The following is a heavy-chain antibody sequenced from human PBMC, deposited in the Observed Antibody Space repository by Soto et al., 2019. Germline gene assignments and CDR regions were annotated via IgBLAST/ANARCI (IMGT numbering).Heavy chain of an antibody. CDR3: TRRNGYIYYYGMDV. Sequence: PGGSLRLSCTASGFTFGDYAMSWFRQAPGKGLEWVGFIRSKAYGGTTEYAASVKGRFTISRDDSNSIAYLQMNSLKTEDTAVYYCTRRNGYIYYYGMDVWGQGTTVTVSS. CDR1: GFTFGDYA. CDR2: IRSKAYGGTT. V-gene: IGHV3-49*03. D-gene: IGHD5-18*01. J-gene: IGHJ6*02.